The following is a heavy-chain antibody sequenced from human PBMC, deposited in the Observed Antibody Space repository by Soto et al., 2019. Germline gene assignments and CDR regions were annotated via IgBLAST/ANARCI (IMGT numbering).Heavy chain of an antibody. Sequence: EVQLVESGGGLVKPGGSLILSCAASGFAFRSYNMNWVRQAPGKGLEWVASISSGSSNIYYADSVKGRFTISRDNAKNSLYLQMDSLRAEDSAVYYCASATVVTATFDFWGQGTLVTVSS. CDR3: ASATVVTATFDF. V-gene: IGHV3-21*01. D-gene: IGHD2-21*02. J-gene: IGHJ4*02. CDR2: ISSGSSNI. CDR1: GFAFRSYN.